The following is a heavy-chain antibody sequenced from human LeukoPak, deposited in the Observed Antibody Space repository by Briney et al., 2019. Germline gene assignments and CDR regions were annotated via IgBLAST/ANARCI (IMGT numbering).Heavy chain of an antibody. V-gene: IGHV4-34*01. Sequence: PSETLSLTCAVYGGSFSGYYWSWIRQPPGKGLDWIGNIYDSGNTYYNPSLKSRVTISVDTSKNQFSLKLNSVTAADTAVYYCARQYGPGYSSTWYFDYWGLGTLVTVSS. J-gene: IGHJ4*02. CDR3: ARQYGPGYSSTWYFDY. CDR2: IYDSGNT. D-gene: IGHD6-13*01. CDR1: GGSFSGYY.